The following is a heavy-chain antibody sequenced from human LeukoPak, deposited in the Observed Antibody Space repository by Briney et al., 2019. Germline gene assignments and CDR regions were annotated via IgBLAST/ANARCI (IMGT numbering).Heavy chain of an antibody. V-gene: IGHV1-2*02. D-gene: IGHD2-2*01. Sequence: ASVKVSCKASGYTFTGYYMHWVRQAPGHGLEWMGWINPKSGGANYAQKFQGRVTMTRDTSISTAYMELSRLRSDDTAVYYCARDRGCSSTSCHFNWFDPWGQGTLVTVSS. CDR1: GYTFTGYY. CDR2: INPKSGGA. CDR3: ARDRGCSSTSCHFNWFDP. J-gene: IGHJ5*02.